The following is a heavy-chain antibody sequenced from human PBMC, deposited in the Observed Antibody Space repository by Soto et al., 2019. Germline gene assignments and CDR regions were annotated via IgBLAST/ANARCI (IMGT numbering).Heavy chain of an antibody. D-gene: IGHD2-8*01. CDR1: GGSISTYY. V-gene: IGHV4-59*08. CDR3: SRGGHCTDGVCSALDY. CDR2: IYYGGSA. J-gene: IGHJ4*02. Sequence: QVQLQQSGPGLVKPSETLSLTCTVSGGSISTYYWSWIRQPPGKGLEWIGYIYYGGSANYNPSLESRVTISLDRSKKQFSLRLNSVTAAATAVYYCSRGGHCTDGVCSALDYWGQGTLVTVSS.